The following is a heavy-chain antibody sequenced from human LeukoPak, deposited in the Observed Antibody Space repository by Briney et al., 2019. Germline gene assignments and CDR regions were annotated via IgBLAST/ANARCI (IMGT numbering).Heavy chain of an antibody. CDR1: GGSISSSSYY. D-gene: IGHD3-10*01. J-gene: IGHJ4*02. Sequence: PSETLSLTCTVSGGSISSSSYYWGWIRQPPGKGLEWIGSIYHSGSTYYNPSLKSRVTISVDTSKNQFSLKLSSVTAADTAVYYCAGTPYGSGSHYYFDYWGQGTLVTVSS. CDR2: IYHSGST. V-gene: IGHV4-39*07. CDR3: AGTPYGSGSHYYFDY.